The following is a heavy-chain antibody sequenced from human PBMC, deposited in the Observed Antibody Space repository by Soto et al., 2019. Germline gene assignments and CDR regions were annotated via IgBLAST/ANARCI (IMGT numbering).Heavy chain of an antibody. CDR2: INHSGST. V-gene: IGHV4-34*01. J-gene: IGHJ6*03. CDR1: GGSFSGYY. CDR3: ARVYGGNSGDYYYYMDV. D-gene: IGHD4-17*01. Sequence: SETLSLTCAVYGGSFSGYYWSWIRQPPGKGLEWIGEINHSGSTNYNPSLKSRVTITVDTSKNKFSLKLSSVTAADTAVYYCARVYGGNSGDYYYYMDVWGKGTTVTVSS.